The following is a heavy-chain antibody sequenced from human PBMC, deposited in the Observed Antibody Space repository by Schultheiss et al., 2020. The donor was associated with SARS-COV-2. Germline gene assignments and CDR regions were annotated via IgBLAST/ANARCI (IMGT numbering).Heavy chain of an antibody. J-gene: IGHJ6*02. D-gene: IGHD2-15*01. CDR3: TTRILGYCSGGSCYPDYYYGMDV. Sequence: GGSLRLSCAASGFTFSNAWMSWVRQAPGKGLEWVGRIKSKTDGGTTDYAAPVKGRFTISRDDSKNTLYLQMNSLKTEDTAVYYCTTRILGYCSGGSCYPDYYYGMDVWGQGTTVTVSS. V-gene: IGHV3-15*01. CDR1: GFTFSNAW. CDR2: IKSKTDGGTT.